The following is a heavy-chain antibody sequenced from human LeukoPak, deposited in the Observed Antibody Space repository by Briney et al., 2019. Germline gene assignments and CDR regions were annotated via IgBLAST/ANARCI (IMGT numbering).Heavy chain of an antibody. CDR3: AKDAVHYYDSSGLSFDY. D-gene: IGHD3-22*01. CDR1: GFTFSSYG. V-gene: IGHV3-30*02. J-gene: IGHJ4*02. CDR2: IRYDGSNK. Sequence: GGSLRLSCAASGFTFSSYGMHWVRQAPGKGLEWVAFIRYDGSNKYYADSVKGRFTISRDNSKNTLYLQMNSLRAEDTAVYYCAKDAVHYYDSSGLSFDYWGQGTLVTVSS.